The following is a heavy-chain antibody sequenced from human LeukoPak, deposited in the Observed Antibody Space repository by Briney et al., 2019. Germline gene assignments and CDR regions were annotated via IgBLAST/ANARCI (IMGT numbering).Heavy chain of an antibody. J-gene: IGHJ6*02. CDR2: ISDDGTYI. V-gene: IGHV3-21*01. CDR1: GFTFSGYT. CDR3: AREIRALYYGMDV. Sequence: GGSLRLSCAASGFTFSGYTMNWVRQAAGKGLEWVSSISDDGTYIFYADSVKGRFTISRDNAENSLYLQMNSLRAEDTAVYYCAREIRALYYGMDVWGQGTTVTVSS.